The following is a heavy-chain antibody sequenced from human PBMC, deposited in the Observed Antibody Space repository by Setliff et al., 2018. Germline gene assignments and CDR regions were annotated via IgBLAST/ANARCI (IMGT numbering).Heavy chain of an antibody. Sequence: ASVKVSCKTSGYTFINYGLSWMRQAPGQGLEWMGWISGYNGNTDYAQNLQGRVTMTIDTSTSAAYMELRSLRSDDTAVYYCARVPRLEWLLPTFDSWGQGTRVTVSS. CDR3: ARVPRLEWLLPTFDS. D-gene: IGHD3-3*01. J-gene: IGHJ4*02. CDR1: GYTFINYG. V-gene: IGHV1-18*01. CDR2: ISGYNGNT.